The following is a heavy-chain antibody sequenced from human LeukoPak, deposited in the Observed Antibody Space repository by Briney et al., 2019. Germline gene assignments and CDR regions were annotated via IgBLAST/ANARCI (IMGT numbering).Heavy chain of an antibody. Sequence: GASVKVSCKASGGTFSSYAISWVRQAPGQGLEWIGRIIPIFGIANYAQKFQGRVTITADKSTSTAYMELSSLRSEDTAVYYCARGYSYGYRRVYYYGMDVWGQGTTVTVSS. D-gene: IGHD5-18*01. J-gene: IGHJ6*02. CDR3: ARGYSYGYRRVYYYGMDV. CDR1: GGTFSSYA. CDR2: IIPIFGIA. V-gene: IGHV1-69*04.